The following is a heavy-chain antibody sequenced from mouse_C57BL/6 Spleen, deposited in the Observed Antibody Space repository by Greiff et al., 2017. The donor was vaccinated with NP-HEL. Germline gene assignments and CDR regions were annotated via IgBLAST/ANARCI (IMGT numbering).Heavy chain of an antibody. CDR1: GFNIKDYY. J-gene: IGHJ4*01. CDR2: IDPEDGET. Sequence: EVQLQQSGAELVKPGASVKLSCTASGFNIKDYYMHWVKQRTEQGLEWIGRIDPEDGETKYAPKFQGKATLTADTSSNTAYLQLSSLTSEDTAVYYCARNHYGSAPYAMDYWGQGTSVTVSS. V-gene: IGHV14-2*01. CDR3: ARNHYGSAPYAMDY. D-gene: IGHD1-1*01.